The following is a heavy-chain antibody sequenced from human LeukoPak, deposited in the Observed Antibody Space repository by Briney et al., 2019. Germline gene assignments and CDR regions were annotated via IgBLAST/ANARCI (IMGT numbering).Heavy chain of an antibody. CDR2: INPNSGGT. D-gene: IGHD4-17*01. Sequence: ASVTVSCKASGYTFTGYYMHWVRQAPGQGLEWMGWINPNSGGTNYAQKFQGRVTMTRDTSISTAYMELSRLRSDDTAVYYCARVLDYGDYADYSYGMDVWGQGTTVTVSS. J-gene: IGHJ6*02. V-gene: IGHV1-2*02. CDR3: ARVLDYGDYADYSYGMDV. CDR1: GYTFTGYY.